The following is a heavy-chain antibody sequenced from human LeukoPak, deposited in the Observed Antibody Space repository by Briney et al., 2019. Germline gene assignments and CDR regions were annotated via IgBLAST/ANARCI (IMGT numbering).Heavy chain of an antibody. J-gene: IGHJ4*02. CDR3: AGDYYDSSGRPRYYFDY. Sequence: SVKVSCKASGGSFNRYAISWVRQAPGQGLEWMGGIIPIFGTANYAQKFQGRVTITAAESTSTAYMELSSLRSEDTAVYYCAGDYYDSSGRPRYYFDYWGQGTLVTVSS. D-gene: IGHD3-22*01. V-gene: IGHV1-69*13. CDR1: GGSFNRYA. CDR2: IIPIFGTA.